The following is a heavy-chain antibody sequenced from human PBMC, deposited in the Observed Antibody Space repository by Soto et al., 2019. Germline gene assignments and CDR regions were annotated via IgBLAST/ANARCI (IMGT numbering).Heavy chain of an antibody. Sequence: QVQLQESGPGLVKPSGTLSLTCAVSGASISSSNWWSWVRQPPGKGLEWIGEIYHSGSTNYNPSLKSRDPISVDKSRNQFSLKLSSVTAADPAVYYCARRWGEGRVDYWGQGTLVTVSS. V-gene: IGHV4-4*02. CDR1: GASISSSNW. CDR3: ARRWGEGRVDY. D-gene: IGHD3-10*01. J-gene: IGHJ4*02. CDR2: IYHSGST.